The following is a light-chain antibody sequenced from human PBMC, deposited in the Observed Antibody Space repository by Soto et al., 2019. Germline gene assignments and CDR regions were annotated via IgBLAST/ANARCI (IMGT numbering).Light chain of an antibody. CDR1: SGSVSTSSY. CDR2: STN. J-gene: IGLJ3*02. V-gene: IGLV8-61*01. Sequence: QTVVTQEPSFSVSPGGTVTLTCGLSSGSVSTSSYPTWYQQTPGQAPRTLIYSTNTPSSGVPDRFSGSILGNKAALTITGAQADDESDYYCVLYIGTWVFGGGTKLTVL. CDR3: VLYIGTWV.